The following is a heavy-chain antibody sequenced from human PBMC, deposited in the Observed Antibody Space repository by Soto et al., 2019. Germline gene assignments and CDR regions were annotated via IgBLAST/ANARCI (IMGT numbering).Heavy chain of an antibody. Sequence: VKVSCKASGGTFSSYAISWVRQAPGQGLEWMGGIIPIFGTASYAQKFQDRVTITADESTSTAYMELSSLRSEDTAVYYCARGRYVEYQLLTYYYYGIDVWGQGTTVTVS. J-gene: IGHJ6*02. CDR2: IIPIFGTA. CDR1: GGTFSSYA. D-gene: IGHD2-2*01. CDR3: ARGRYVEYQLLTYYYYGIDV. V-gene: IGHV1-69*01.